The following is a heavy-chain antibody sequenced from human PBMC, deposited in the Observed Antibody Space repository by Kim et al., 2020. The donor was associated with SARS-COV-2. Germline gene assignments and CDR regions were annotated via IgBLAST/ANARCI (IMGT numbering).Heavy chain of an antibody. CDR1: GFTFSSFG. Sequence: GGSLRLSCAASGFTFSSFGMHWVRQAPGKGLEWVAAIWYDGSNKYYADSVKGRFTISRDNSKNTLYLQMNSLRAEDTAVYYCARDSATAGETHHLFDYWGQGTLVTVSS. J-gene: IGHJ4*02. CDR2: IWYDGSNK. D-gene: IGHD1-26*01. V-gene: IGHV3-33*01. CDR3: ARDSATAGETHHLFDY.